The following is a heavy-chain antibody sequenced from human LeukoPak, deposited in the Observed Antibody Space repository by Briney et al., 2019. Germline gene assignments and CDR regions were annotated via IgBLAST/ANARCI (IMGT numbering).Heavy chain of an antibody. CDR1: GGTFSSYA. CDR3: ASELAERGDAFDI. Sequence: ASVKVSCKASGGTFSSYAISWVRQAPGQGLEWMGRIIPIFGIANYAQKFQGRVTITADKSTSTAYMELSSLRTEDTAVYYCASELAERGDAFDIWGQGTMVTVSS. V-gene: IGHV1-69*04. J-gene: IGHJ3*02. D-gene: IGHD1-1*01. CDR2: IIPIFGIA.